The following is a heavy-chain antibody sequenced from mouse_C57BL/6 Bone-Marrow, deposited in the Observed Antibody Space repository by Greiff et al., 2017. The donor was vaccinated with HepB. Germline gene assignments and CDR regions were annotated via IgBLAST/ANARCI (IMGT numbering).Heavy chain of an antibody. CDR1: GYAFSSSW. CDR3: ASLYYSNYDDY. D-gene: IGHD2-5*01. V-gene: IGHV1-82*01. J-gene: IGHJ2*01. Sequence: VQLQQSGPELVKPGASVKISCKASGYAFSSSWMNWVKQRPGKGLEWIGRIYPGDGDTNYNGKFKGKATLTADKSSSTAYMQLSSLTSEDSAVYFCASLYYSNYDDYWGQGTTLTVSS. CDR2: IYPGDGDT.